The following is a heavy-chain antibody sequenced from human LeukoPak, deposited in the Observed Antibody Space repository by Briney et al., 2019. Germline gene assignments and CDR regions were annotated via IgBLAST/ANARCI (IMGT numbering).Heavy chain of an antibody. CDR3: ARVGTWNSNRKYFDY. V-gene: IGHV4-34*01. J-gene: IGHJ4*02. Sequence: SETLSLTCAVYGGSFSGYYWSWIRQPPGKGLEWIGEINHSGSTNYNPSHKSRVTISVDTSKNQFSLKLSSVTAADTAVYYCARVGTWNSNRKYFDYWGQGTLVTVSS. CDR2: INHSGST. D-gene: IGHD4-11*01. CDR1: GGSFSGYY.